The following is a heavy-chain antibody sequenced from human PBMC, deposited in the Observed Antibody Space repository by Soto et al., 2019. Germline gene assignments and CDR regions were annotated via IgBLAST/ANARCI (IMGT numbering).Heavy chain of an antibody. D-gene: IGHD4-17*01. CDR3: ATMGTPVTGLYYFDY. CDR1: GGSISSYY. V-gene: IGHV4-59*08. CDR2: TSYSGST. J-gene: IGHJ4*02. Sequence: SETLSLTCTVAGGSISSYYWSWIRQHPGKGLEWIGFTSYSGSTHYNASLKSRVSISVDTSKNQFSLDLSSVTAADTAVYYCATMGTPVTGLYYFDYWGQGTLVTVSS.